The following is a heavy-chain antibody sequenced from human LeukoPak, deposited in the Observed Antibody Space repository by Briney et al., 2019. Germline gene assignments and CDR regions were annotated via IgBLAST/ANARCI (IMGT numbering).Heavy chain of an antibody. CDR1: GFTVSSNY. V-gene: IGHV4-34*01. Sequence: GSLRLSCAASGFTVSSNYMSWVRQAPGKGLEWIEEINHSGSTNYNPSLKSRVTISVDTSKNQFSLKLSSVTAADTAVYYCARGPTKGRWGQGTLVTVSS. J-gene: IGHJ4*02. CDR2: INHSGST. CDR3: ARGPTKGR. D-gene: IGHD3-10*01.